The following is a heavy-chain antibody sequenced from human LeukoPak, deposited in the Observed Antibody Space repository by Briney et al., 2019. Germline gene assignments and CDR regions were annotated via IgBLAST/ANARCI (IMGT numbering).Heavy chain of an antibody. J-gene: IGHJ4*02. CDR3: ARELAAAGYRKFDY. Sequence: SGTLSLTCDVSGGSISSSNWWSWVRQPPGKGLEWIGEIYHSGSTNYNPSLKSRVTISVDKSKNQFSLKLSSVTAADTAVYYCARELAAAGYRKFDYWGQGTLVTVSS. CDR1: GGSISSSNW. V-gene: IGHV4-4*02. D-gene: IGHD6-13*01. CDR2: IYHSGST.